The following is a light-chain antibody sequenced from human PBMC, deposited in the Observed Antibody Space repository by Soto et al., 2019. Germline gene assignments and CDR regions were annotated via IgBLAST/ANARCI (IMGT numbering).Light chain of an antibody. CDR2: GPS. J-gene: IGKJ5*01. CDR3: QQYKSWPIT. Sequence: EIVMMQSPATLSVSPGERATLSCRASQSVSGDLAWYQQKPGQAPRLLIYGPSTRATGIPARFSGSGSGTEFTLTISGLKSEDFAIYFCQQYKSWPITFGQGTRLEIK. V-gene: IGKV3-15*01. CDR1: QSVSGD.